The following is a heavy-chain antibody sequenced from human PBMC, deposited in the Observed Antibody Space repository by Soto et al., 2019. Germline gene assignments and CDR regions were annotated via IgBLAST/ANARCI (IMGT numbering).Heavy chain of an antibody. Sequence: QVQLVESGGGVVQPGRSLRLSCAASGFTFSSYGMHWVRQAPGKGLEWVAVISYDGSNKYYADSVKGRFTISRDNSKNXLXLXRNSLRAEDTAVYYCAKEAHSSGWYLTGYYYYGMDVWGQGTTVTVSS. CDR2: ISYDGSNK. D-gene: IGHD6-19*01. V-gene: IGHV3-30*18. J-gene: IGHJ6*02. CDR1: GFTFSSYG. CDR3: AKEAHSSGWYLTGYYYYGMDV.